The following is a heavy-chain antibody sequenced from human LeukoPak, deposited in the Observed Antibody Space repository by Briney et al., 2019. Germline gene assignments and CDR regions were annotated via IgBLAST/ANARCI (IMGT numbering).Heavy chain of an antibody. CDR2: IKQDGSEK. J-gene: IGHJ4*02. V-gene: IGHV3-7*03. Sequence: PGGSLRLSCAASGFTFSSYWMSRVRQAPGKGLEWVANIKQDGSEKYYVDSVKGRFTISRDNAKNSLYLQMNSLRVEDTAVYYCAREPYGDYFDYWGQGTLVTISS. CDR3: AREPYGDYFDY. CDR1: GFTFSSYW. D-gene: IGHD4-17*01.